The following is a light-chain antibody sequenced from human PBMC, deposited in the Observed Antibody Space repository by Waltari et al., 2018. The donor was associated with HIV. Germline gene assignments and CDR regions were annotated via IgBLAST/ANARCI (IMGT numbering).Light chain of an antibody. Sequence: QSALTQPASVSGSPGQSIPISCTGTSSDVGGYNLVSWYQQHPGKAPKLMIYAVSTRPSGVSNRFSGSKSGNTASLTFSGLQAEDEADYYCCAYAGSTTYVIFGGGTKLTVL. CDR2: AVS. CDR1: SSDVGGYNL. J-gene: IGLJ2*01. V-gene: IGLV2-23*02. CDR3: CAYAGSTTYVI.